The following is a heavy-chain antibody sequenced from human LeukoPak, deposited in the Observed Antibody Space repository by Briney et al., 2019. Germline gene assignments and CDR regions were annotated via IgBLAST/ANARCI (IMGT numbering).Heavy chain of an antibody. CDR3: DRVEPLRYFDL. CDR2: IYYSGST. V-gene: IGHV4-30-4*08. Sequence: SETLSLTCTVSGGSISSGDYYWSWIRQPPGRGLEWIGYIYYSGSTYYNPSLKSRVTISVDTSKNQFSLKLSSVTAADSAVYYCDRVEPLRYFDLWGRGTLVTVSS. J-gene: IGHJ2*01. CDR1: GGSISSGDYY. D-gene: IGHD1-26*01.